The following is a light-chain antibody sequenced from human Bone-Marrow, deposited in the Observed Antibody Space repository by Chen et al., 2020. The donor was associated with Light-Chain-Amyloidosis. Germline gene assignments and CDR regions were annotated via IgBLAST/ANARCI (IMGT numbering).Light chain of an antibody. J-gene: IGKJ2*01. CDR2: KAS. V-gene: IGKV1-5*03. CDR3: QQYNSSPYT. CDR1: QSISSW. Sequence: DIQITQSPSALSASVGDRVTITCRASQSISSWLAWYQQKPGKAPKLLIYKASGLESGVPSRFSGSGSGTEFTLTITSLQPDDSATYYCQQYNSSPYTFGQGTKLEIK.